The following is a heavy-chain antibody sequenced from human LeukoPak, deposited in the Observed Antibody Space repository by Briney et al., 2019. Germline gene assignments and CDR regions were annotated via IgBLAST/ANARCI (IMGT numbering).Heavy chain of an antibody. CDR1: GFTFNSYW. CDR2: IKQDGRDK. Sequence: QPGGSLRLSCAASGFTFNSYWMTWVRQAPGKGLEWVADIKQDGRDKYYAGSVKGRFTISRDNAKNSLYLQMNSLRAEDTAVYFCARYNSAWKTDDYWGQGTLVTVSS. V-gene: IGHV3-7*03. CDR3: ARYNSAWKTDDY. J-gene: IGHJ4*02. D-gene: IGHD6-19*01.